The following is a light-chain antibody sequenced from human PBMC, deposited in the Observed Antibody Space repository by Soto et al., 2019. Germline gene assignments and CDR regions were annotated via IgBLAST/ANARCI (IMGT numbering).Light chain of an antibody. CDR2: DAS. CDR1: QDISTF. Sequence: DIQMTQSPSSLFASVGERVTITCRASQDISTFLNWYQQKPGKAPKVLIYDASNLQTGVPSRFSGRGSGTDFTFTITSLQPDDSGTYYCQQYDDLPITFGQGTRLEI. CDR3: QQYDDLPIT. V-gene: IGKV1-33*01. J-gene: IGKJ5*01.